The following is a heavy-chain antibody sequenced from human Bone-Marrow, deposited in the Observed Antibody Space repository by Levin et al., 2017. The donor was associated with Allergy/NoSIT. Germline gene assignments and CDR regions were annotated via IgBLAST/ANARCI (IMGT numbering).Heavy chain of an antibody. CDR1: GFTFSDYY. V-gene: IGHV3-11*01. Sequence: KAGESLKISCAASGFTFSDYYLSWIRQAPGKGLEWVSYISRSGHTMSHADSVKGRFTISRDNANQSLYLQMNSLRVEDTAVYFCTRSLFSDCSGGSCYNSGYWGQGTLLTVSS. D-gene: IGHD2-15*01. CDR3: TRSLFSDCSGGSCYNSGY. CDR2: ISRSGHTM. J-gene: IGHJ4*02.